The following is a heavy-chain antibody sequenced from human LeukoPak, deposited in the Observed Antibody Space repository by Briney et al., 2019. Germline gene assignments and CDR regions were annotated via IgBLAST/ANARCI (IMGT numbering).Heavy chain of an antibody. J-gene: IGHJ4*02. V-gene: IGHV1-24*01. Sequence: ASVKVSCKVPGYSRTELSMHWVRQAPGKGLEWMGGFYPEDGETIYAQKFQGRVTMTEDTSTDTAYMELRSLRSEDTAVYYCATELMCADDCKLHYWGQGTRVTVPS. CDR3: ATELMCADDCKLHY. CDR1: GYSRTELS. CDR2: FYPEDGET. D-gene: IGHD2-21*02.